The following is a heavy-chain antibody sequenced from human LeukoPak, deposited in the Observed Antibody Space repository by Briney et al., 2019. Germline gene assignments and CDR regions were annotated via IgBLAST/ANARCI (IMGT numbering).Heavy chain of an antibody. J-gene: IGHJ4*02. D-gene: IGHD2-2*01. Sequence: ASVKVSCKASGCTFTSYGISWVRQAPGQGLEWMGWISAYNGNTNYAQKLQGRVTMTTDTSTSTTYMELRSLRSDDTAVYYCARRGVPAATNYFDYWGQGTLVTVSS. CDR1: GCTFTSYG. V-gene: IGHV1-18*04. CDR2: ISAYNGNT. CDR3: ARRGVPAATNYFDY.